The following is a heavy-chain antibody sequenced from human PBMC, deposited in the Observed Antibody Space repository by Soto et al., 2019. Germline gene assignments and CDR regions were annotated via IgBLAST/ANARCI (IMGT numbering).Heavy chain of an antibody. Sequence: QVQLVQSGAEEKKPGASVKVSCKASGFTFSGYTIHWVRQAPGQRLEWMGWIKADNTNTKYSQKFQGRVTITSDTSASTVYMELSSLRSEDTAVYYCAREGGWYVDYWGQGTLVTVSS. J-gene: IGHJ4*02. CDR3: AREGGWYVDY. V-gene: IGHV1-3*05. CDR1: GFTFSGYT. CDR2: IKADNTNT. D-gene: IGHD6-19*01.